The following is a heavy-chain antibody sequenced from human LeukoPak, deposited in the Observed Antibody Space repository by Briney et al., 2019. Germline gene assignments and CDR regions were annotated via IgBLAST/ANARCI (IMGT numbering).Heavy chain of an antibody. J-gene: IGHJ1*01. CDR3: ARGYSLEYFQH. CDR1: GGSISSYY. V-gene: IGHV4-59*01. D-gene: IGHD2-15*01. Sequence: SETLSLTCTVSGGSISSYYWSWIRQPPGKGLEWIGYIYYSGSTGYNPSLKSRVTISVDTSKNQFSLKLSSVTAADTAVYYCARGYSLEYFQHWGQGTLVTVSS. CDR2: IYYSGST.